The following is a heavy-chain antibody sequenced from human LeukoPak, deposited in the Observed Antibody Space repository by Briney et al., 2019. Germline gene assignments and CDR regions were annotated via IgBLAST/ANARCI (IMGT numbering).Heavy chain of an antibody. D-gene: IGHD1-1*01. CDR3: ASGIVTGTSR. J-gene: IGHJ4*02. CDR2: IKSKSEGETR. V-gene: IGHV3-15*01. Sequence: MSGGSLRFSCVTSRFTFSNAWSSWVRQAPGKGLEWVARIKSKSEGETREYAAPVKGRFTISRDDSKKMLYLQMNSLKMEYTAVYYCASGIVTGTSRWGQGTLVIVSA. CDR1: RFTFSNAW.